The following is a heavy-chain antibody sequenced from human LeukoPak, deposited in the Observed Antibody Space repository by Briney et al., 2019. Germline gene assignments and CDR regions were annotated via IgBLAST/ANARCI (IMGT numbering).Heavy chain of an antibody. D-gene: IGHD3-10*02. CDR1: GFIFSNYV. J-gene: IGHJ3*02. Sequence: PGGSLGLSCAASGFIFSNYVMGWVRQAPGKGLELVSSISDIGIGTYYADSVKGRFTIFRDNSKNILYLQMNSLRAEDTAICYCAKRGGGTMFASDIWGQGTMVTVSS. CDR2: ISDIGIGT. CDR3: AKRGGGTMFASDI. V-gene: IGHV3-23*01.